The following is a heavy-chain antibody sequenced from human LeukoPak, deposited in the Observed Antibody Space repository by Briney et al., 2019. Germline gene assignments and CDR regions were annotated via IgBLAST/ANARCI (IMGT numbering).Heavy chain of an antibody. J-gene: IGHJ4*02. Sequence: ASVKVSCKASGGTFSSYAISWVRQAPGQGLEWMGWISAYNGNTNYAQKLQGRVTMTTDTSTSTAYMELRSLRSDDTAVYYCARDLGIAVAGTGGDYWGQGTLVTVSS. D-gene: IGHD6-19*01. CDR2: ISAYNGNT. CDR3: ARDLGIAVAGTGGDY. V-gene: IGHV1-18*01. CDR1: GGTFSSYA.